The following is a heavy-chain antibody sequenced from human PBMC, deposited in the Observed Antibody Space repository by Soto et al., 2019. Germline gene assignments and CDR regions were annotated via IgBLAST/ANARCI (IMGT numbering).Heavy chain of an antibody. CDR1: GGTFSSYA. J-gene: IGHJ4*02. D-gene: IGHD3-22*01. CDR2: IIPIFGTA. Sequence: SVKVSCKASGGTFSSYAISWVRQAPGQGLEWMGGIIPIFGTANYAQKFQGRVTITADESTSTAYMELSSLRSEDTAVYYCARGSLRDSSGYLSHQFDYWGQGTLVTVSS. CDR3: ARGSLRDSSGYLSHQFDY. V-gene: IGHV1-69*13.